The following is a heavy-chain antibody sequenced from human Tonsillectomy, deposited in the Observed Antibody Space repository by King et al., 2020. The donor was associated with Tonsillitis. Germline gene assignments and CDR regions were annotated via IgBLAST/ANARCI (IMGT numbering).Heavy chain of an antibody. CDR3: ATTRWLRSLDANFDY. V-gene: IGHV3-30*03. Sequence: VQLVESGGGVVQPGRSLRLSCAASGFTFSSFGMHWVRQAPGKGLEWVAVISNDGGNKYYADSVKGRFTISRDNSENTLYLQMNSLRAEDTAVYYCATTRWLRSLDANFDYWGQGTLVTVSS. CDR2: ISNDGGNK. D-gene: IGHD5-12*01. J-gene: IGHJ4*02. CDR1: GFTFSSFG.